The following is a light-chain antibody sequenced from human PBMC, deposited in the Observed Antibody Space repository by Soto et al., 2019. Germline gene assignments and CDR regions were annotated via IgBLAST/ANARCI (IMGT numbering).Light chain of an antibody. CDR2: GNS. CDR3: QSYDSSLSGWV. Sequence: QLVLTQPPSVSGAPGQRVTISCTGSSSNIGAGYDVHWYQQLPGTAPKLLIYGNSNRPSGVPDRFSGSKSGTSASLAITGLQAEGEADYYCQSYDSSLSGWVFGGGTKVTVL. J-gene: IGLJ3*02. CDR1: SSNIGAGYD. V-gene: IGLV1-40*01.